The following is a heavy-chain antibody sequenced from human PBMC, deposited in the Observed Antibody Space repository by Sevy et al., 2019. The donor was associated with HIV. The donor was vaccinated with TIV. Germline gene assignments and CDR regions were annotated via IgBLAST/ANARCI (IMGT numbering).Heavy chain of an antibody. V-gene: IGHV3-7*01. CDR3: ARDTGGIGMDA. Sequence: GGSLRLSCAASGFTFSSHWMSWVRQAPGKGLEWVANINQDGSAKYYVDSVKGRFTISRDNAKNSLSLQMNSLRAEDTAVYYCARDTGGIGMDAWGQGTTVTVSS. D-gene: IGHD6-13*01. J-gene: IGHJ6*02. CDR1: GFTFSSHW. CDR2: INQDGSAK.